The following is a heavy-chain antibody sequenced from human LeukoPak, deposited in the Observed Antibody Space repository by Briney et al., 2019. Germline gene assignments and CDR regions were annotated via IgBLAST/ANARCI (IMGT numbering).Heavy chain of an antibody. CDR1: AYTFIAYY. V-gene: IGHV1-2*02. D-gene: IGHD3-16*01. J-gene: IGHJ4*02. CDR3: ARGGAWGDREVAY. CDR2: INPKTGGT. Sequence: GASVKVSCKASAYTFIAYYMHWVRQAPGQGLEWMGWINPKTGGTNYAQKFQGRVTMTTDTSISTAYMELSRLTSDDPAIYYCARGGAWGDREVAYWGQGSLVTVSS.